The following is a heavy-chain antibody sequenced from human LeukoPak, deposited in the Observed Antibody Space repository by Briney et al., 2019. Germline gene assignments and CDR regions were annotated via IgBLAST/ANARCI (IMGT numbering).Heavy chain of an antibody. CDR2: INHSGST. J-gene: IGHJ4*02. CDR3: ARYIPARPGFDY. Sequence: PSETLSLTCAVYGESFSGYYWIWIRQPPGKGLEWIGEINHSGSTNYNPSLKSRVTISVDRSKNQFSLKLSSVTVADTAVYYCARYIPARPGFDYWGQGTLVTVSS. D-gene: IGHD6-6*01. V-gene: IGHV4-34*01. CDR1: GESFSGYY.